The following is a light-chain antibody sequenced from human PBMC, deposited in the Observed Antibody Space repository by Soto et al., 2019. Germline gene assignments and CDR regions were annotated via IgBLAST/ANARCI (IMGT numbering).Light chain of an antibody. J-gene: IGKJ1*01. CDR3: QQYYSYPRT. Sequence: AIRMTQSPSSLSASTGDRVTITCRASQGVSSYLAWYQQKPGKAPKLLIYAASTLHSGVPSTFSVSGSGTDVTLTIICLQSEDFATYYCQQYYSYPRTFGQGTRVEIK. CDR2: AAS. CDR1: QGVSSY. V-gene: IGKV1-8*01.